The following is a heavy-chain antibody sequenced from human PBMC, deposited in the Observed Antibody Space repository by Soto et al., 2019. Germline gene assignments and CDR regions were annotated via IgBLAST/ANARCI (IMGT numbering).Heavy chain of an antibody. D-gene: IGHD3-16*01. V-gene: IGHV3-53*01. CDR3: AREGGDVVGMDV. CDR2: IYSGGST. Sequence: LRLSCAASGFTVSSNYMSWVRQAPGKGLEWVSVIYSGGSTYYADSVKGRFTISRDNSKNTLYLQMNSLRAEDTAVYYCAREGGDVVGMDVWCQGTTVTVSS. CDR1: GFTVSSNY. J-gene: IGHJ6*02.